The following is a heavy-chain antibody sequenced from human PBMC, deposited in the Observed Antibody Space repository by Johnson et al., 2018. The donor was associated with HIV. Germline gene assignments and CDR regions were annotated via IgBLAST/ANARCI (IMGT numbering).Heavy chain of an antibody. CDR2: IYSGGST. D-gene: IGHD4-11*01. V-gene: IGHV3-66*01. CDR3: STDVTDTVTTYYNAVDV. J-gene: IGHJ3*01. Sequence: VQLVESGGGLVQPGGSLRLSCAASGFTVSSNYMSWVRQAPGKGLEWVSVIYSGGSTYYADSVKGRFTIYRDNSKNTLYLQMNSLKTEDTAVYYCSTDVTDTVTTYYNAVDVWGQGTMVTVSS. CDR1: GFTVSSNY.